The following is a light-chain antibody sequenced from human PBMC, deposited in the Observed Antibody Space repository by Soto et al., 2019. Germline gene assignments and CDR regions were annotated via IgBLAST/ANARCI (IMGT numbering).Light chain of an antibody. V-gene: IGKV3-20*01. J-gene: IGKJ1*01. CDR2: GAS. Sequence: ESVLTQSPDTLSLSPGERVTLSCRARPSVSTSYVACDQQKPGQAPRLLIYGASSRATGIPDRFSGRGSGTDFAVTISSLGPDGFVVYYCQQYGSSPGTFGQGTKVEV. CDR3: QQYGSSPGT. CDR1: PSVSTSY.